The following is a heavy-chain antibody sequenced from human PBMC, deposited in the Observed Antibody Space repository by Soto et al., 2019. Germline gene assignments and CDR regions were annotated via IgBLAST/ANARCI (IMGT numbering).Heavy chain of an antibody. V-gene: IGHV1-69*12. D-gene: IGHD6-13*01. Sequence: QVQLVQSGAEVKKPGSSVKVSCKASGGTFSSYAISWVRQAPGQGPEWMGGIIPIFGTANYAQKFQGRVTITADESTSTAYMELSSLRSEDTAVYYGARGHIAAAGSEGDHYYYYGMDVWGQGTTVTVSS. CDR3: ARGHIAAAGSEGDHYYYYGMDV. J-gene: IGHJ6*02. CDR2: IIPIFGTA. CDR1: GGTFSSYA.